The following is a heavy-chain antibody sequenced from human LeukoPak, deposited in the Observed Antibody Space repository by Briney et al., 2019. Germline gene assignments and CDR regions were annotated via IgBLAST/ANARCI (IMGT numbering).Heavy chain of an antibody. V-gene: IGHV1-69*05. D-gene: IGHD3-3*01. CDR1: GGTFSSYA. Sequence: ASVKVSCKASGGTFSSYAISWVRQAPGQGLEWMGRIIPIFGTANYAQKFQGRVTITTDESTSTAYMELSSLRSEDTAVYYCARDRDFWSGYHSESWFDRWGQGTLVTVSS. J-gene: IGHJ5*02. CDR3: ARDRDFWSGYHSESWFDR. CDR2: IIPIFGTA.